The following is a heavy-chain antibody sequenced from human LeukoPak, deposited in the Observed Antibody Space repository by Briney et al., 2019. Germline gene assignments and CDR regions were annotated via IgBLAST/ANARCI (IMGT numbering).Heavy chain of an antibody. Sequence: PGGSLRLSCAASGFTFSSYSMNWVRQAPGKELEWVSSIGGGGDSTYFADSAKGRFTISRDNSKNTLYLQMNSLRADDTAVYYCAKDRLAVAGTVRVYDYWGQGTLVTVSS. CDR1: GFTFSSYS. J-gene: IGHJ4*02. CDR3: AKDRLAVAGTVRVYDY. D-gene: IGHD6-19*01. CDR2: IGGGGDST. V-gene: IGHV3-23*01.